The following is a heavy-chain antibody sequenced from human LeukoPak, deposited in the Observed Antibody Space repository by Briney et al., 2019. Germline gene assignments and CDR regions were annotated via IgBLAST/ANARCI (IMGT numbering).Heavy chain of an antibody. J-gene: IGHJ5*02. CDR1: GGSISSNSYY. CDR3: ARGGIVVVTAIINRFDP. D-gene: IGHD2-21*02. V-gene: IGHV4-39*07. Sequence: NPSETLSLTCTVSGGSISSNSYYWGWIRQPPGKGLEWVGTVYYTGSTYYNPSLKSRVTISVDTSKNQFSLKLSSVTAADTAVYYCARGGIVVVTAIINRFDPWGQGTLVTVSS. CDR2: VYYTGST.